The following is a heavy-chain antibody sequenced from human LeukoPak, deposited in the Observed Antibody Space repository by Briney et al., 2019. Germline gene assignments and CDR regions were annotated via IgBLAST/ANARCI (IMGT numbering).Heavy chain of an antibody. V-gene: IGHV1-69*04. Sequence: SVKVSCKASGGTFSSYAISWVRQAPGQGLEWMGRIIPILGIANYAQKFQGRVTITADKPTSTAYMELSSLRSEDTAVYYCARDVGSGPAGTGDYFDYWGQGTLVTVSS. CDR1: GGTFSSYA. CDR2: IIPILGIA. CDR3: ARDVGSGPAGTGDYFDY. J-gene: IGHJ4*02. D-gene: IGHD6-19*01.